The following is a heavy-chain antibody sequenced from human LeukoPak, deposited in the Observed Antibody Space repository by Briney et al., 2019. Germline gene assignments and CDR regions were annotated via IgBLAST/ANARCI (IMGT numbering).Heavy chain of an antibody. CDR3: ARGHFGVVLDY. CDR1: GFTFSSYS. Sequence: GGSLRLSCEGSGFTFSSYSMIWVRQAPGKGLEWVSTIRGDSTETRHADSLMGRFTISRDNAKKSLYLQMNSLRAEDTAVYYCARGHFGVVLDYWGQGTLVTVSP. D-gene: IGHD3-3*01. J-gene: IGHJ4*02. CDR2: IRGDSTET. V-gene: IGHV3-21*01.